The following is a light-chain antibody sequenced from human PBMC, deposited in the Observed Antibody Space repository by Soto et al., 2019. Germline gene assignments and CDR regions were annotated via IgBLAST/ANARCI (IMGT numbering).Light chain of an antibody. CDR3: QQYGGSPRT. J-gene: IGKJ1*01. CDR1: QSVTSNY. V-gene: IGKV3-20*01. Sequence: EIVMTQSPATLSVSPGERATLSCRASQSVTSNYLAWYQQKPGQAPRLLIFGASSRATGIPDRFRGSGSGTDFTLTISRLEPEDFAVYYCQQYGGSPRTFGQGTKVDI. CDR2: GAS.